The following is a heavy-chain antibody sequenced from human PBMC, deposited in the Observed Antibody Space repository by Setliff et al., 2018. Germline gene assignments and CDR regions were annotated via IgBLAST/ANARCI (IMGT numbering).Heavy chain of an antibody. CDR3: ARDNVDTAMGLSYYYYYYMDV. V-gene: IGHV4-38-2*02. D-gene: IGHD5-18*01. J-gene: IGHJ6*03. CDR1: SYSISRGYY. Sequence: SETLSLTCDVSSYSISRGYYWGWLRQAPGKGLEFIGSIYHGGNIVYNPSLESRVTISADTSKNQFSLTLTSVTAADTAVYYCARDNVDTAMGLSYYYYYYMDVWGKGTTVTVSS. CDR2: IYHGGNI.